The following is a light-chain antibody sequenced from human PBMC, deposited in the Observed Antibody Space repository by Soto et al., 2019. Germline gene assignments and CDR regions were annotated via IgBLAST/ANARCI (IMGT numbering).Light chain of an antibody. CDR2: DVT. CDR3: SSYSSSPTPVV. Sequence: QSALTQPASVSGSPGRSVTISCTGSSSDVGDFNYVSWYQHLPGRAPKLIIYDVTNRPSGISYRFSASKSGRTASLTISGLQAEDEADYYCSSYSSSPTPVVFGGGTKVTVL. V-gene: IGLV2-14*03. J-gene: IGLJ2*01. CDR1: SSDVGDFNY.